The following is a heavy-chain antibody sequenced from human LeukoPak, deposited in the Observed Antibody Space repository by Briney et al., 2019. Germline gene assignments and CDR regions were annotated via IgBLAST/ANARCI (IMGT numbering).Heavy chain of an antibody. V-gene: IGHV1-24*01. CDR1: GYTFTSYA. Sequence: ASVKVSCKASGYTFTSYAMNWVRQAPGEGLEWMGGFDPEDGEPIYAQKFQGRVTMTEDTSTDTVHMELSSLRSEDTAVYYCATDFLGFDPWGQGTLVTVSS. J-gene: IGHJ5*02. CDR3: ATDFLGFDP. D-gene: IGHD2/OR15-2a*01. CDR2: FDPEDGEP.